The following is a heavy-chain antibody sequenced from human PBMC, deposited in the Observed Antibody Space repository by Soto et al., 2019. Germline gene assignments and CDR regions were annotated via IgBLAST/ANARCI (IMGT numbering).Heavy chain of an antibody. J-gene: IGHJ4*02. D-gene: IGHD6-19*01. V-gene: IGHV3-30*18. Sequence: QVQLVESGGGVVQPGRSLRLSCAASGFTFSSYGMHWVRQAPGKGLEWVAVISYDGSNKYYADSVKGRFTISRDNSKNPLYLQMNSLRAEDTAVYYCAKDDSSGPFDYLGQGTLVTVSS. CDR1: GFTFSSYG. CDR2: ISYDGSNK. CDR3: AKDDSSGPFDY.